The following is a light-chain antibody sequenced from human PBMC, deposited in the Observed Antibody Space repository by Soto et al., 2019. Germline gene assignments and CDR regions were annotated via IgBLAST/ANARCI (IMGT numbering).Light chain of an antibody. V-gene: IGKV3-20*01. Sequence: EIVLTQSPGTLSLSPGERATLSCRASQSVSSTYLAWYQQKPGQAPRLLIYGASNRATGIPDRFSGSGSGTDFTLTISRLEAEDFAGYYCQQYGGSRWTFGQGTRVDI. CDR1: QSVSSTY. CDR3: QQYGGSRWT. CDR2: GAS. J-gene: IGKJ1*01.